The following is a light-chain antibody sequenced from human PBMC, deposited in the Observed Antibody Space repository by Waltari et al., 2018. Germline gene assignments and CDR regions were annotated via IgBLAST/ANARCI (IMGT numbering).Light chain of an antibody. V-gene: IGKV1-27*01. CDR2: SAS. CDR1: RYVTQF. J-gene: IGKJ3*01. Sequence: IQMTQSPSSLSASIGDRVTITCRASRYVTQFLAWYQQRPGKVPRLLIHSASTLQSGVPSRFSGSGSGTEFTLTIDSLQPEDLATYYCQNYDTAPFTFGPGTKVDLK. CDR3: QNYDTAPFT.